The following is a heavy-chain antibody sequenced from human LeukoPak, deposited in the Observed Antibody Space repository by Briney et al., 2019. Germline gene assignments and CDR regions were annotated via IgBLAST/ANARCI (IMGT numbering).Heavy chain of an antibody. CDR2: IKSKTDDGTT. D-gene: IGHD2-2*01. CDR1: GFTFSNAW. Sequence: GGSLRLSCAASGFTFSNAWMSWDRQAPGKGLEWVGRIKSKTDDGTTDYAAPVKGRFTISRDDSKNTLYLQMNSMKTEDTAVYYCTTDASKLGYCSSTSCYGDDYWGQGTLVTVSS. J-gene: IGHJ4*02. CDR3: TTDASKLGYCSSTSCYGDDY. V-gene: IGHV3-15*01.